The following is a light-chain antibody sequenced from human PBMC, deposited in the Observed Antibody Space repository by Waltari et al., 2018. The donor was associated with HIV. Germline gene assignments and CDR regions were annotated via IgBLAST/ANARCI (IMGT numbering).Light chain of an antibody. CDR3: TSYISSSSPV. CDR2: EGN. J-gene: IGLJ3*02. V-gene: IGLV2-14*01. CDR1: NNDVDAYNY. Sequence: QSALTQPASVSGSPGQSITISCTGTNNDVDAYNYVSWYQHHPGKAPKVMIYEGNNRPSGVSNRFSGSKSGNTASLTISGLQAEDEADYFCTSYISSSSPVFGGWTKLTVL.